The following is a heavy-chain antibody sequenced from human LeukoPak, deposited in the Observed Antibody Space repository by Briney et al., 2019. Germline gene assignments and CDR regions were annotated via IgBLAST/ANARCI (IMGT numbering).Heavy chain of an antibody. CDR2: LSGDAITT. D-gene: IGHD2-8*01. Sequence: PGGSLRLSCAASDFTFSSHWMYWVRQAPGQGLVWVARLSGDAITTRHADSVKGRFTISRDNAKNTLYLQMNSLRVDDTALYYCARCIASSRSVAIDLWGQGTLVAVSP. J-gene: IGHJ4*02. CDR1: DFTFSSHW. CDR3: ARCIASSRSVAIDL. V-gene: IGHV3-74*01.